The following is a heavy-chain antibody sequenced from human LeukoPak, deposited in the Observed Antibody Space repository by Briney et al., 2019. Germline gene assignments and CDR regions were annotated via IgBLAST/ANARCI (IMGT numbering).Heavy chain of an antibody. Sequence: SETLSLTCTVSGYSISSGYYWGWIRQPPGKGLEWIGSIYHSGSTYYNPPLKSRVTISVDTSKNQFSLKLSSVTAADTAVYYCARAHERGATIKGKWLDPWGQGTLVTVSS. CDR1: GYSISSGYY. V-gene: IGHV4-38-2*02. D-gene: IGHD5-12*01. J-gene: IGHJ5*02. CDR3: ARAHERGATIKGKWLDP. CDR2: IYHSGST.